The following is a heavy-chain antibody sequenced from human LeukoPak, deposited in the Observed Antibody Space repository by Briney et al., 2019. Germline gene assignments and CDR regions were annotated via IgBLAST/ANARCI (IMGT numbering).Heavy chain of an antibody. D-gene: IGHD3-16*01. J-gene: IGHJ4*02. Sequence: SETLSLTCTVSGGSISSYYWSWIRQPPGKGLECIGYVSYSGRTNHNPSLKSRVTISADTSKNQFSLKLTSVTAADTAVYYCARHERGAENLGYWGQGTLVTVSS. CDR1: GGSISSYY. CDR2: VSYSGRT. V-gene: IGHV4-59*08. CDR3: ARHERGAENLGY.